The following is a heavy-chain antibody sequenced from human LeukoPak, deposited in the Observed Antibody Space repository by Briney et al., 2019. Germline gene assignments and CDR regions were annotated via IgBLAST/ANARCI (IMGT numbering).Heavy chain of an antibody. D-gene: IGHD1-14*01. Sequence: GGSLRLSCAASGFAFSRYEMNWVRQAPGKGLEWVSYISSSAGTIYYAASVKGRFTIPRDNAKNSLYLQMNSLRAEDTAVYYCARAPDLYYFDYWGQGTLVTVSS. CDR1: GFAFSRYE. CDR3: ARAPDLYYFDY. J-gene: IGHJ4*02. CDR2: ISSSAGTI. V-gene: IGHV3-48*03.